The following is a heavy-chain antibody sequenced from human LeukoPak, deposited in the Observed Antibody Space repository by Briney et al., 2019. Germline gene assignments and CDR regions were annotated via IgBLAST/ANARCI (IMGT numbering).Heavy chain of an antibody. Sequence: GGSLRLSCAASGLSFSFYAMSWVRQAPGKGLEWVSSISGGGAGTYYADSVRGRFTISRDNSKNTLYLQMNSLRAEDTALYYCAKGYSSSPFDYWGQGTLVTVSS. J-gene: IGHJ4*02. CDR2: ISGGGAGT. V-gene: IGHV3-23*01. CDR3: AKGYSSSPFDY. CDR1: GLSFSFYA. D-gene: IGHD6-6*01.